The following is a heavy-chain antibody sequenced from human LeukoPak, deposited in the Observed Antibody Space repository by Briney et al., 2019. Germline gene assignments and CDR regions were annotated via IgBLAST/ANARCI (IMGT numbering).Heavy chain of an antibody. CDR1: GGSFSGYY. V-gene: IGHV4-34*01. J-gene: IGHJ5*02. CDR2: INHSGST. CDR3: ARKRITIFEVVISATNWFDP. D-gene: IGHD3-3*01. Sequence: PSETLSLTCAVYGGSFSGYYWSWIRQPPGKGLEWIGEINHSGSTNYNPSLKSRVTISVGTSKNQFSLKLSSVTAADTAVYYCARKRITIFEVVISATNWFDPWGQGTLVTVSS.